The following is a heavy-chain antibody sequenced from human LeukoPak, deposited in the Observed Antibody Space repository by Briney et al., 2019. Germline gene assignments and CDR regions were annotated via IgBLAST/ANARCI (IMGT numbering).Heavy chain of an antibody. Sequence: GGSLRLSCAASGFTFDDYGMSWVRQAPGKGLEWVSGINWNGGSTGYTDSVKGRFTISRDNAKNSLYLQMNSLRAEDTALYYCATTYCYGSGSIHWGQGTLVTVSS. CDR1: GFTFDDYG. D-gene: IGHD3-10*01. CDR3: ATTYCYGSGSIH. V-gene: IGHV3-20*04. J-gene: IGHJ4*02. CDR2: INWNGGST.